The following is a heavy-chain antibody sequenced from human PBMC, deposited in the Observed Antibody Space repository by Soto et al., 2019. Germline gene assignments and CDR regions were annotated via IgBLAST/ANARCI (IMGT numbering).Heavy chain of an antibody. V-gene: IGHV4-59*01. CDR1: GGSISSYY. Sequence: PSETLSLTCTVSGGSISSYYWSWIRQPPGKGLEWIGYIYYSGSTNYNPSLKSRVTISVDTSKNQFSLKLSSVTAADTAVYYCARDRGGWYDGDYFDYWGQGTLVTVSS. D-gene: IGHD6-19*01. CDR3: ARDRGGWYDGDYFDY. J-gene: IGHJ4*02. CDR2: IYYSGST.